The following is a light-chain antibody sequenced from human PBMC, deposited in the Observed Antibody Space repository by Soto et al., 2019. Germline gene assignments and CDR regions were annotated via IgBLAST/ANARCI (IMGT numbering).Light chain of an antibody. V-gene: IGKV1-27*01. CDR2: AAS. CDR3: QKYSSVPV. Sequence: DIQMTQSPTSLSASVGDRVTITCLASHGIRNFVAWYQQKPGKAPKLLIYAASTSQSGVPSRFSGSGSGTDFTITINSLQPEDVATYSCQKYSSVPVFGPGTKVEIK. CDR1: HGIRNF. J-gene: IGKJ3*01.